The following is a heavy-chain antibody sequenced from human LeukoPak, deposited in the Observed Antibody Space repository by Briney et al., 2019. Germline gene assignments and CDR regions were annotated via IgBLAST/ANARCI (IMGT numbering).Heavy chain of an antibody. V-gene: IGHV4-34*01. CDR1: GGSFSGYYSFSGYY. Sequence: SETLSLTCAVYGGSFSGYYSFSGYYWSWIRQPPGKGLEWIGEINHSGSTNYNPSLKSRVTISVDTSKNQFSLKLNSVTAADTAVYFCARGRREVRFDYWSQGTLVTVSS. CDR3: ARGRREVRFDY. J-gene: IGHJ4*02. CDR2: INHSGST. D-gene: IGHD2-2*01.